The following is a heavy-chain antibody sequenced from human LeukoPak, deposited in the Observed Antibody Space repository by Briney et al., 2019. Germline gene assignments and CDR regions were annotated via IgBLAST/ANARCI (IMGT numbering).Heavy chain of an antibody. Sequence: GGSRRLSCAASGFIFSTYWMRWVRQAPGKGLVWVSRINTDGSSTAYAASVKGRFTISRDNTKNILYLQMNKLRAEDTALYYCATERVGSDYYGLDVWGQGTTVSVSS. J-gene: IGHJ6*02. V-gene: IGHV3-74*01. CDR3: ATERVGSDYYGLDV. CDR1: GFIFSTYW. CDR2: INTDGSST. D-gene: IGHD6-25*01.